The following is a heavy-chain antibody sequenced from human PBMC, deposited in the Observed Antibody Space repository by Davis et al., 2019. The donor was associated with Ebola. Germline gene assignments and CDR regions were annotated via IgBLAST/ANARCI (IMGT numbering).Heavy chain of an antibody. Sequence: ASVKVSCKASGYTFASYGISWVRQAPGQGLEWMGWINGYNGNTNYAQKLQGRVTMTTDTSTSTAYMELRSLRSDDTAVYYCARGRIHSGSYPYWGQGTLVTVSS. V-gene: IGHV1-18*01. CDR1: GYTFASYG. D-gene: IGHD3-10*01. CDR3: ARGRIHSGSYPY. CDR2: INGYNGNT. J-gene: IGHJ4*02.